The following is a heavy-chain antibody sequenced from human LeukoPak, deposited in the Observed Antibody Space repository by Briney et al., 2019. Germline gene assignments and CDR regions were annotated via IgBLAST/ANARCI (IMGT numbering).Heavy chain of an antibody. CDR2: IKTDGRTT. CDR3: TTDLDFKLDY. V-gene: IGHV3-74*01. CDR1: GFTFSSYS. D-gene: IGHD3-9*01. Sequence: GGSLRLSCAVSGFTFSSYSMEWVHQAPGKGLVWVSRIKTDGRTTNYADSVKGRFTISRDNAKNTLYLQMNSLRAEDTAMYYCTTDLDFKLDYWGQGTLVTVSS. J-gene: IGHJ4*02.